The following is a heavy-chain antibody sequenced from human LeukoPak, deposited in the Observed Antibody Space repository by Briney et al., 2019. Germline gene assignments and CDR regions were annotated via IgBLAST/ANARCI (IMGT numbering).Heavy chain of an antibody. J-gene: IGHJ4*02. CDR1: GFTFSSYS. D-gene: IGHD2-8*01. V-gene: IGHV3-21*01. CDR2: ISSSSSYI. CDR3: AAGYCTNGVCSNFDY. Sequence: PGGSLRLSCAASGFTFSSYSMNRVRQAPGKGLEWVSSISSSSSYICYADSVKGRFTISRDNAKNSLYLQMNSLRAEDTAVYYCAAGYCTNGVCSNFDYWGQGTLVTVTS.